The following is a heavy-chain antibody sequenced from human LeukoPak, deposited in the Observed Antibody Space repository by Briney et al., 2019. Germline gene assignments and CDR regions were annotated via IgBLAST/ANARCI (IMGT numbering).Heavy chain of an antibody. J-gene: IGHJ6*02. V-gene: IGHV1-69*04. CDR1: GGTFSSYA. CDR2: IIPILGIA. CDR3: ARDRFVYSSGWYPFYYYYGMDV. Sequence: SVKVSCKASGGTFSSYAISWVRQAPGQGLEWMGRIIPILGIANYAQKFQGRVTITADKSTSTAYMELSSLRSEDTAVYYCARDRFVYSSGWYPFYYYYGMDVWGQGTTVTVSS. D-gene: IGHD6-19*01.